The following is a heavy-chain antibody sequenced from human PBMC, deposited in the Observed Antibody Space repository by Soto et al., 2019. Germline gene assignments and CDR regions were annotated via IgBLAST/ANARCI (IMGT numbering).Heavy chain of an antibody. J-gene: IGHJ6*02. D-gene: IGHD1-26*01. V-gene: IGHV5-10-1*01. CDR1: GYSFTSYW. CDR2: IDPSDSYT. CDR3: ASAEEPYYYYGMDV. Sequence: LGESLKISCKGSGYSFTSYWISWVRQMPGKGLEWMGRIDPSDSYTNYSPSFQGHVTISADKSISTAYLQWSSLKASDTAMYYCASAEEPYYYYGMDVWGQGTTVTVSS.